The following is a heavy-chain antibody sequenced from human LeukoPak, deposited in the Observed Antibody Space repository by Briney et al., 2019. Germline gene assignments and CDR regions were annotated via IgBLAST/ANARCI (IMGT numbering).Heavy chain of an antibody. CDR2: INPNSGGT. D-gene: IGHD3-10*01. CDR3: ARVRTVRGVTPFDP. J-gene: IGHJ5*02. V-gene: IGHV1-2*06. Sequence: ASVKVSCKASGYTFTGYYMHWVRQAPGQGLEWMGRINPNSGGTNYAQKFQGRVTMTRDTSISTAHMELSRLRSDDTAVYYCARVRTVRGVTPFDPWGQGTLVTVSS. CDR1: GYTFTGYY.